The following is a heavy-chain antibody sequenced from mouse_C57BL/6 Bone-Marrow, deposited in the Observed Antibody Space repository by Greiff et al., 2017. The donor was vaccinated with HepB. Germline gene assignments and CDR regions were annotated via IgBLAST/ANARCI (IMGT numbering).Heavy chain of an antibody. J-gene: IGHJ2*01. D-gene: IGHD1-1*01. CDR2: INPNNGGT. Sequence: VQLQQSGPELVKPGASVKISCKASGYTFTDYYMNWVKQSHGKSLEWIGDINPNNGGTSYNQKFKGKATLTVDKSSSTAYMELRSLTSEDSAVYYCARITTVVASGDFDYWGQGTTLTVSS. CDR3: ARITTVVASGDFDY. V-gene: IGHV1-26*01. CDR1: GYTFTDYY.